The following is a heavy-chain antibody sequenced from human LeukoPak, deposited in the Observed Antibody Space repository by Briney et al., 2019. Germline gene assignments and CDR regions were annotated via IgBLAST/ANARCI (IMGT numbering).Heavy chain of an antibody. CDR3: ARAVSGLFDY. D-gene: IGHD3/OR15-3a*01. CDR1: GFTFDDYA. J-gene: IGHJ4*02. V-gene: IGHV3-9*01. CDR2: ISWNSGSI. Sequence: PGGSLRLSCAASGFTFDDYAMHWVRQAPGKGLEWVSGISWNSGSIGYADSVKGRFTISRDNAKNSLYLQMNSLRAEDTAVYYCARAVSGLFDYWGQGTLVTVSS.